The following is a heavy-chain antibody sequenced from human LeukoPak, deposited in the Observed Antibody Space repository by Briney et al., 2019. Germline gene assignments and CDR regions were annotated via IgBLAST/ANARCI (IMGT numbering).Heavy chain of an antibody. D-gene: IGHD1-26*01. J-gene: IGHJ4*02. CDR3: ARFTRRYSGDY. CDR1: GFNFNNYW. Sequence: GGSLRLSCAASGFNFNNYWMSWLRQAPGKGLELVSNIKDDGSEEYYVDSVKGRFTIVRDNAYNSLYLQMNGLRVEDAAIYFCARFTRRYSGDYWGQGTLVSASS. CDR2: IKDDGSEE. V-gene: IGHV3-7*03.